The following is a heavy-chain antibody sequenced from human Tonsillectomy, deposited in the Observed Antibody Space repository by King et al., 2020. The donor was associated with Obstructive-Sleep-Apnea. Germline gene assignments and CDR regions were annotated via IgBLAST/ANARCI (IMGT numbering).Heavy chain of an antibody. V-gene: IGHV3-21*01. CDR3: TSALGSRALRDNWFDL. Sequence: VQLVESGGGLVKPGGSLRLSCAASGFIFSDYDMNWVRRGSGKGLEWVSSITTISHYIYYRDSVKGRFTISRDNANNLVYLHMCSLRAEDTAMYYCTSALGSRALRDNWFDLWGQGTLVTVSS. CDR1: GFIFSDYD. J-gene: IGHJ5*02. CDR2: ITTISHYI. D-gene: IGHD3-10*01.